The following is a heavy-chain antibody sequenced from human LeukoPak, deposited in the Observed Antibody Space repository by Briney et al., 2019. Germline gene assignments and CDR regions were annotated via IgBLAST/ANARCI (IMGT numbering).Heavy chain of an antibody. CDR1: GGSISSYY. CDR2: IYYSGST. Sequence: SETLSLTCTVSGGSISSYYWSWIRQPSGKGLEWIGCIYYSGSTNYNPSLKSRVTMSVDTSKNQFSLKLSSVTAADTAVYYCARVDGRYYYGSGSYSLALDAFDIWGQGTMVTVSS. CDR3: ARVDGRYYYGSGSYSLALDAFDI. V-gene: IGHV4-59*01. D-gene: IGHD3-10*01. J-gene: IGHJ3*02.